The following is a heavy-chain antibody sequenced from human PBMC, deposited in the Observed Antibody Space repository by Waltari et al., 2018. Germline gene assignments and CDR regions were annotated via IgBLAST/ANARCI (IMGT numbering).Heavy chain of an antibody. Sequence: QLQLQESGPGLVKPSETLSLTCTVSGGSISSSSYYLGWIRQPPGKGLEWIGSIYYSGSTYYNPSLKSRVTISVDTSKNQFSLKLSSVTAADTAVYYCARRVTMIVVVTQGAHFDYWGQGTLVTVSS. CDR3: ARRVTMIVVVTQGAHFDY. D-gene: IGHD3-22*01. CDR2: IYYSGST. V-gene: IGHV4-39*07. J-gene: IGHJ4*02. CDR1: GGSISSSSYY.